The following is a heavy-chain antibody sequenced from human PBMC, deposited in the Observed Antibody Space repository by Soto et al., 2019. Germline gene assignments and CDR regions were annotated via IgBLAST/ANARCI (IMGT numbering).Heavy chain of an antibody. V-gene: IGHV4-30-2*01. CDR1: GGSISSGGYS. CDR2: IYHSGST. CDR3: ARAHYGDYGYGMDV. D-gene: IGHD4-17*01. Sequence: QLQLQESGSGLVKPSQTLSLTCAVSGGSISSGGYSWSWIRQPPGTGRERIGYIYHSGSTYYNPYLKSRVTISVDRSKNQFSLKRSSVTAADTAVYYCARAHYGDYGYGMDVWGQGTTVTVSS. J-gene: IGHJ6*02.